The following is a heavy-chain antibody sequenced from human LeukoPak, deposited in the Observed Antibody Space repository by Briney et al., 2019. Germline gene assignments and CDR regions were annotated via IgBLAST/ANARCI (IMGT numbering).Heavy chain of an antibody. CDR3: AIIQLWSDY. J-gene: IGHJ4*02. CDR1: GFTFSTYA. CDR2: ISGSGGST. Sequence: GGSLRLSCAASGFTFSTYAMSWVRQAPGKGLDWVSVISGSGGSTYYADSVKGRFTISRDNSKNTLYLQMNSLRAEDTAVYYCAIIQLWSDYWGQGTLVTVSS. V-gene: IGHV3-23*01. D-gene: IGHD5-18*01.